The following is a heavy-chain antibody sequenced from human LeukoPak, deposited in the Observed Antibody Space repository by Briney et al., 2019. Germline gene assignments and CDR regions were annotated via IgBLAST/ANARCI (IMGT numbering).Heavy chain of an antibody. D-gene: IGHD3-22*01. V-gene: IGHV4-39*01. CDR1: GGSIRSSYYY. Sequence: SETLSLTCTVSGGSIRSSYYYWGWIRQPPGKGLEWIGSIYDSGSTYYNPSLKSRVTISVDTSKNQFSLKLNSVTAADTAVYYCARAETMIVVSHWGQGTLVTVSS. CDR3: ARAETMIVVSH. CDR2: IYDSGST. J-gene: IGHJ4*02.